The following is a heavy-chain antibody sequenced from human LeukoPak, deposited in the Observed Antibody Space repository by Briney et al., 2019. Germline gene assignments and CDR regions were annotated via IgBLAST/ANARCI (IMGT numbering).Heavy chain of an antibody. V-gene: IGHV1-58*02. CDR1: GFTLTTSA. Sequence: SVKVSCKASGFTLTTSAMKWMRQARGQRLEWIGWIVVGSGNANYAQKLQERVTITRDMSTSTAYMELSSLRSEDTAVYYCAADRGYDILTGYYNGAFDIWGQGTMVTVSS. J-gene: IGHJ3*02. CDR2: IVVGSGNA. D-gene: IGHD3-9*01. CDR3: AADRGYDILTGYYNGAFDI.